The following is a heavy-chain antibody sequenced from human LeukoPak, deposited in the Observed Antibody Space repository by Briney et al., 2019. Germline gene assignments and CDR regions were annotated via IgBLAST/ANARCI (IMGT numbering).Heavy chain of an antibody. CDR1: GGSISSSNR. CDR2: IYHSGSI. D-gene: IGHD6-19*01. Sequence: SGTLSLTCAVSGGSISSSNRWSWVRQPPGKGLEWIGEIYHSGSINYNPSLKSRVTISVDKSKNRFSLQLSSVTAADPAVYYCASAPGGGWYYFDYWGQGTLVTVSS. V-gene: IGHV4-4*02. J-gene: IGHJ4*02. CDR3: ASAPGGGWYYFDY.